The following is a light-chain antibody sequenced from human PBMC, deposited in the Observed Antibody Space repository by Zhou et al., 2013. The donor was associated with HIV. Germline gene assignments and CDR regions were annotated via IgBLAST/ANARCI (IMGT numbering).Light chain of an antibody. J-gene: IGKJ1*01. V-gene: IGKV3-20*01. CDR1: QSVSSSY. CDR3: QQYGSSPS. Sequence: EIVLTQSPGTLSLSPGERATLSCRASQSVSSSYLAWYQQKPGQAPRLLIYGAISRATGIPDRFSGSGSGTDFILTISRLEPEDFAVYYCQQYGSSPSFGQGTKVEIK. CDR2: GAI.